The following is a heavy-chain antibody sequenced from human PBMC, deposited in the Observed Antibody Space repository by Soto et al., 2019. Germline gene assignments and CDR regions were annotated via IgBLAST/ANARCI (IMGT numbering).Heavy chain of an antibody. CDR2: ISSGSSSI. D-gene: IGHD4-17*01. CDR1: GFTFSSYS. V-gene: IGHV3-21*01. J-gene: IGHJ6*02. Sequence: GGSLRLSCAASGFTFSSYSMNWVRQAPGKGLEWVSSISSGSSSIYYADSVKGRFTISRDNAKKSLYLQMNSLRAEDTAVYYCARSTVTTTIYYYGMDVWGQGTTVTVSS. CDR3: ARSTVTTTIYYYGMDV.